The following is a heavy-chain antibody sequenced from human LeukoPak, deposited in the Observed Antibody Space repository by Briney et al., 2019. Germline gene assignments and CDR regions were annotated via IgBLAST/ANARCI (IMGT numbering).Heavy chain of an antibody. CDR1: GFTFSKHT. CDR2: ILYDGSNK. J-gene: IGHJ2*01. Sequence: GGSLRLSCAASGFTFSKHTMHWVRQAPGKGLEWVAVILYDGSNKYYADSVKGRFTISRDNSKNTMSLQMNSLRADDTIVYYCVRDSYGGYFDLWGRGTLVTVSS. D-gene: IGHD4-17*01. V-gene: IGHV3-30*04. CDR3: VRDSYGGYFDL.